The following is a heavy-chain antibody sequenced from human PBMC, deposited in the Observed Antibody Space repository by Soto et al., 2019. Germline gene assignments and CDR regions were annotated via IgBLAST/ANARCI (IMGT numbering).Heavy chain of an antibody. D-gene: IGHD6-19*01. CDR1: GFTFSSYG. J-gene: IGHJ6*02. V-gene: IGHV3-30*18. CDR3: AKVYSSGWHAYYYGMDV. CDR2: ISYDGSNK. Sequence: GGSLRLSCAASGFTFSSYGMHWVRQAPGKGLEWVAVISYDGSNKYYADSVKGRFTISRDNSKNTLYLQMNSLRAEDTAVYYCAKVYSSGWHAYYYGMDVWGQGTTVTVSS.